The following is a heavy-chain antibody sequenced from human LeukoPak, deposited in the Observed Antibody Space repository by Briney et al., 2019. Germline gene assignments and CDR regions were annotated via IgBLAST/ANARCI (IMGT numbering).Heavy chain of an antibody. D-gene: IGHD2-2*01. V-gene: IGHV3-30*02. CDR3: TTPTGPAVIIDY. Sequence: GGSLRLSCAASGFTFSSYGMHWVRQAPGKGLEWVAFIRFDGGTKYYADSVKGRFTISRDNSKNTLYLEMNSLRAEDTAVYYCTTPTGPAVIIDYWGPGTLVTVSS. CDR2: IRFDGGTK. CDR1: GFTFSSYG. J-gene: IGHJ4*02.